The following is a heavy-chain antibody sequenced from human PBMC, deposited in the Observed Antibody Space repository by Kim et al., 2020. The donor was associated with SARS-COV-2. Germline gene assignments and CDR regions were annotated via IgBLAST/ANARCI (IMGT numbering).Heavy chain of an antibody. CDR1: GFTFSNAW. CDR3: TTSKGAYSGYDLYWYFDL. D-gene: IGHD5-12*01. V-gene: IGHV3-15*01. CDR2: IKSKTDGGTT. J-gene: IGHJ2*01. Sequence: GGSLRLSCAASGFTFSNAWMSWVRQAPGKGLVWVGRIKSKTDGGTTAYAAPVKGRFTISRYDSKNTLYLQMNSLKTEDTAVYYCTTSKGAYSGYDLYWYFDLWGRGTLVTVSS.